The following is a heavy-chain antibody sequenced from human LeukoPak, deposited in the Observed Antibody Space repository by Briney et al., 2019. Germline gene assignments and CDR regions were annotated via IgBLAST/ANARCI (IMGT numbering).Heavy chain of an antibody. CDR2: TGVTGAST. D-gene: IGHD2-15*01. J-gene: IGHJ3*01. CDR3: AKSVRCSGGYCYFRGASDV. CDR1: GFTFSSFA. V-gene: IGHV3-23*01. Sequence: PGGSLRLSCAASGFTFSSFAMGWVRQAPGKGLEWVSATGVTGASTFYADSVKGRFTISRDNSQNTLYLQMNSLRAEDTAVYYCAKSVRCSGGYCYFRGASDVWGQGTMVTVSS.